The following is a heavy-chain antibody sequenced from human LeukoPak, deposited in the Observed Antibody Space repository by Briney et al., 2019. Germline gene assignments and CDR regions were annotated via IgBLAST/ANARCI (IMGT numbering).Heavy chain of an antibody. D-gene: IGHD2-2*01. V-gene: IGHV3-64*01. Sequence: QPGGSLRLSCAASGFTFSSYAMHWVRQAPGKGLEYVSAISSNGGSTYYANSVKGRFTISRDNSKNTLYLQVGSLRAEDMAVYYCARSYCSSTSCHRIAIDYWGQGTLVTVSS. CDR1: GFTFSSYA. CDR2: ISSNGGST. J-gene: IGHJ4*02. CDR3: ARSYCSSTSCHRIAIDY.